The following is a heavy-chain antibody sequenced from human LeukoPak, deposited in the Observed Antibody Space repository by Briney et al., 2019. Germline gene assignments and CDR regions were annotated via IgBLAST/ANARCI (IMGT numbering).Heavy chain of an antibody. CDR1: GYTFTSYY. D-gene: IGHD2-15*01. J-gene: IGHJ4*02. CDR2: INPSGGST. Sequence: ASVKVSCMASGYTFTSYYMHWVRQAPGQGLEWMGIINPSGGSTSYAQKFQGRVTMTRDTSTSTVYMELSSLRSEDTAVYYCARDISYCSGGSCYLTIDYWGQGTLVTVSS. CDR3: ARDISYCSGGSCYLTIDY. V-gene: IGHV1-46*01.